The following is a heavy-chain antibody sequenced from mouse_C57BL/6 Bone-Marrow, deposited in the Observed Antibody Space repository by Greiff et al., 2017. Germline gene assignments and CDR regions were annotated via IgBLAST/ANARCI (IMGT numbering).Heavy chain of an antibody. CDR1: GYTFTSYW. V-gene: IGHV1-55*01. J-gene: IGHJ1*03. Sequence: QVQLQQPGAELVKPGASVKMSCKASGYTFTSYWITWVKQRPGQGLEWIGNIYPGSGSTNYNEKFKSKATLPVDTSSCTAYMQLSSLTSEDSAVYYCARPYYSNYWYFDVWGTGTTVTVSS. CDR2: IYPGSGST. D-gene: IGHD2-5*01. CDR3: ARPYYSNYWYFDV.